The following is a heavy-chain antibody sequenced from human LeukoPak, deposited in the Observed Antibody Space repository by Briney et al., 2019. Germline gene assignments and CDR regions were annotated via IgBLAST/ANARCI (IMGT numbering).Heavy chain of an antibody. J-gene: IGHJ4*02. CDR1: GYTFTSYD. Sequence: GASVKVSCKASGYTFTSYDINWVRQATGQGLEWMGWMNPNSGNTGYAQKFQGRVTMTRNTSISTAYMELSSLRSEDTAVYYCASGLGYSGYPPVDYWGQGTLVTVSS. V-gene: IGHV1-8*01. CDR3: ASGLGYSGYPPVDY. CDR2: MNPNSGNT. D-gene: IGHD5-12*01.